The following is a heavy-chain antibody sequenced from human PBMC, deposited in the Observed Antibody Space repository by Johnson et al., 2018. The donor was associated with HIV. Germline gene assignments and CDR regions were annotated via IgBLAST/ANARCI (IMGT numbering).Heavy chain of an antibody. J-gene: IGHJ3*02. CDR1: GFTFRSYD. CDR2: ISSAGSTT. Sequence: QVQLVESGGGVVQPGRSLRLSCAASGFTFRSYDMHCVRQAPGKGLAWVAPISSAGSTTYPADSVMGRFTISRDKSKNTLYLEMNSRRAEDTAVYYCAKEEWNYLLGAFDIWGQGTMVTVSS. D-gene: IGHD1-7*01. CDR3: AKEEWNYLLGAFDI. V-gene: IGHV3-30*18.